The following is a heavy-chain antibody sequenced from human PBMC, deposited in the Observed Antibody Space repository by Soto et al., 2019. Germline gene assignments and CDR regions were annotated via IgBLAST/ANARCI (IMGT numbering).Heavy chain of an antibody. Sequence: SETLSLTWTVAGGSISSYYGSWIRQNPGKGLEWIGYIYYSGSTNYNPSLKSRVTISVDTSKNQFSLKLSSVTAADTAVYYCAGLFGESWSYYGMDVWGQGTTVTVSS. CDR3: AGLFGESWSYYGMDV. CDR1: GGSISSYY. CDR2: IYYSGST. V-gene: IGHV4-59*08. D-gene: IGHD3-10*02. J-gene: IGHJ6*02.